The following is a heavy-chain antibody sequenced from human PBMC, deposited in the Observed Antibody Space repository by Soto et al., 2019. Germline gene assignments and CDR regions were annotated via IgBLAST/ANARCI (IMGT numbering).Heavy chain of an antibody. CDR2: ISGSGGST. J-gene: IGHJ4*02. V-gene: IGHV3-23*01. Sequence: GGSLRLSCAASGFTFSSYAMSWVRQAPGKWLEWVSAISGSGGSTYYADSVKGRLTISRDNSKNTLYLQMNSLRAEDTAVYYCAKGVDIVVVPAAISGYFVYWGQGTLVTVSS. D-gene: IGHD2-2*02. CDR1: GFTFSSYA. CDR3: AKGVDIVVVPAAISGYFVY.